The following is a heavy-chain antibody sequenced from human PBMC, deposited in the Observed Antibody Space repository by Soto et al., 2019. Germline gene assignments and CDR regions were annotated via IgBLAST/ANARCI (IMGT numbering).Heavy chain of an antibody. Sequence: EVQLLESGGGLVQPGGSLRLSCAASGFTFSSYAMRWVRQAPGKGLEWVSAISGSGGSTYYANSVKGRFTISRDNSKNTLNLPMNSLRDEHTAVYYCAKWYYNDSRGEPHDAFDIWGQGTMVTVSS. CDR2: ISGSGGST. CDR3: AKWYYNDSRGEPHDAFDI. V-gene: IGHV3-23*01. CDR1: GFTFSSYA. J-gene: IGHJ3*02. D-gene: IGHD3-22*01.